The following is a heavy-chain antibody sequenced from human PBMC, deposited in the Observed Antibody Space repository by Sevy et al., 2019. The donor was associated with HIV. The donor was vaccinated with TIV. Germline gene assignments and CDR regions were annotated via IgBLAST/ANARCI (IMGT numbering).Heavy chain of an antibody. J-gene: IGHJ1*01. V-gene: IGHV1-18*01. CDR1: GYTFTYYH. CDR3: ARAPSGSQGPGQYFHH. Sequence: ASVKVSCKASGYTFTYYHITWVRQAPGQGLEWMGWITPNNGHTNIAQRLQCRVTMTTDTSTSTAYLELRSLTSDDTAVYYCARAPSGSQGPGQYFHHWGQGTLVTVSS. CDR2: ITPNNGHT. D-gene: IGHD1-26*01.